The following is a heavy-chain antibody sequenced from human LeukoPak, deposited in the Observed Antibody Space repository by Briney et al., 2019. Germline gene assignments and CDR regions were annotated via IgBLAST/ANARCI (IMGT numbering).Heavy chain of an antibody. CDR1: GFTFNYYW. CDR3: ARDKASGSSYGSSFHF. V-gene: IGHV3-7*01. Sequence: GGSLRLSCAASGFTFNYYWMTWVRQGPGKGLEWVATIKEDGSERYYVESVKGRFTISRDNAKNSLYLQMNSLRVEVTALYYCARDKASGSSYGSSFHFWGQGTMVTVSS. CDR2: IKEDGSER. D-gene: IGHD1-26*01. J-gene: IGHJ3*01.